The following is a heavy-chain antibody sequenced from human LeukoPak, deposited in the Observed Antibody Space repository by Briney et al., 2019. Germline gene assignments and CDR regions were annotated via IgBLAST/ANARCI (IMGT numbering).Heavy chain of an antibody. Sequence: PGGSLRLSCAAPGFTFNQHSMSWIRQAPGKGLEWLSYISRTGGAVHYADSVEGRFTISRDNARNSLSLQMNGLRADDTAVYFCARGSSLIGGFDYWGRGTLVTVSS. CDR1: GFTFNQHS. CDR2: ISRTGGAV. CDR3: ARGSSLIGGFDY. J-gene: IGHJ4*02. D-gene: IGHD2-8*01. V-gene: IGHV3-11*01.